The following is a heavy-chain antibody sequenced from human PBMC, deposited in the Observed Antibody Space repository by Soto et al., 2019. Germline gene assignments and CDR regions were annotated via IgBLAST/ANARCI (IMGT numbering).Heavy chain of an antibody. CDR2: IYYSGST. Sequence: SETLSLTCTVSGGSISSSSYYWGWIRQPPGKGLEWIGSIYYSGSTYYNPSLKSRVTISVDTSKNQFSLKLSSVTAADTAVYYCARLHKSSGWYFLIHFDYWGQGTLVTVSS. CDR1: GGSISSSSYY. CDR3: ARLHKSSGWYFLIHFDY. J-gene: IGHJ4*02. D-gene: IGHD6-19*01. V-gene: IGHV4-39*01.